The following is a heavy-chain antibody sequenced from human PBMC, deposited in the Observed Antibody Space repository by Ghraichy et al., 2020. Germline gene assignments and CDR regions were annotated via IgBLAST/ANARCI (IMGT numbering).Heavy chain of an antibody. Sequence: SETLSLTCTVSGGSIISYQWSWIRQSPGKGLEWLGFTSDSGSTNYNPSLKSRVTISVDTSKNQVSLRLSSVTAADTAAYYCARHVCIAGKCYGPGSWGQGTLVIVSS. CDR2: TSDSGST. CDR1: GGSIISYQ. J-gene: IGHJ4*02. CDR3: ARHVCIAGKCYGPGS. V-gene: IGHV4-59*08. D-gene: IGHD2-15*01.